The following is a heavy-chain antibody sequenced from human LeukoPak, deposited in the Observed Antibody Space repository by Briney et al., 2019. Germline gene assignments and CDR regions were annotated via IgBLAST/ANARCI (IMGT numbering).Heavy chain of an antibody. CDR2: FDPEDGET. J-gene: IGHJ2*01. Sequence: GASVKVSCKVSGYTLTELSMHWVRQAPGKGLEWMGGFDPEDGETIYAQKFQGKVTMTEDTSTDTAYMELSSLRSEDTAVYYCASIDSSGYYSPGWYFDLWGRGTLVTVSS. D-gene: IGHD3-22*01. V-gene: IGHV1-24*01. CDR3: ASIDSSGYYSPGWYFDL. CDR1: GYTLTELS.